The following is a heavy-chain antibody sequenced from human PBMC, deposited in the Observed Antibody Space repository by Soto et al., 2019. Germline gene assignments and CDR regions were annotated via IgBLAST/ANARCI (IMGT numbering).Heavy chain of an antibody. CDR2: ISYSGST. D-gene: IGHD1-26*01. Sequence: SETLTLTCTVSAGSITSDSYYWGWIRQPPEKGLEWIASISYSGSTYYNPTLKSRLTISVDTSKSQFSLKLSSVTAADTAVYYCARPLSGGGDYYYGMDVWGQGTTVTVSS. J-gene: IGHJ6*02. V-gene: IGHV4-39*01. CDR1: AGSITSDSYY. CDR3: ARPLSGGGDYYYGMDV.